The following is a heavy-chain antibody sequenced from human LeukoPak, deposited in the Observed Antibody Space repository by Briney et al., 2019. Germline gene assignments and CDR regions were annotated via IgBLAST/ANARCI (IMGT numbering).Heavy chain of an antibody. D-gene: IGHD1-26*01. Sequence: SETLSLTCTVSGVSINTYYASWIRQAPGKGLEFIGFIYNGGNTNYNPSLKSRATISVDTSNNQFSLRLTSVTATDTAMYYCAAGPWELDFWGQGTLVTVSS. CDR3: AAGPWELDF. CDR2: IYNGGNT. J-gene: IGHJ4*02. V-gene: IGHV4-4*09. CDR1: GVSINTYY.